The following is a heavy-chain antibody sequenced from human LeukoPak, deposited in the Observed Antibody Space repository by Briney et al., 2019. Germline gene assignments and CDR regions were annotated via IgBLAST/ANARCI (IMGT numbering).Heavy chain of an antibody. CDR3: ARPDYGDRFDY. D-gene: IGHD4-17*01. Sequence: ASVKVSCTASGYTFTSYYMHWVRQAPGQGLEWMGIINPSGGSTSYAQKFQGRVTMTRDTSTSTVYMELSSLRSEDTAVYYCARPDYGDRFDYWGQGTLVTVSS. CDR2: INPSGGST. V-gene: IGHV1-46*01. J-gene: IGHJ4*02. CDR1: GYTFTSYY.